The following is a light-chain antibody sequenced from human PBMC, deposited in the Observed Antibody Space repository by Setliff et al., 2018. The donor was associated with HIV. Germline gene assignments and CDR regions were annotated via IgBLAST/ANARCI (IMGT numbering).Light chain of an antibody. V-gene: IGLV2-23*02. CDR2: EVS. CDR1: SSDVGSYNL. J-gene: IGLJ1*01. CDR3: CSYASGTFV. Sequence: QSALTQPASVSGSPGQSITISCTGTSSDVGSYNLVSWYQQHPVKAPKLMIYEVSKGPSGVSNRFSGSKSGNTASLTISGLQAEDEGDYYCCSYASGTFVFGTGTKVTVL.